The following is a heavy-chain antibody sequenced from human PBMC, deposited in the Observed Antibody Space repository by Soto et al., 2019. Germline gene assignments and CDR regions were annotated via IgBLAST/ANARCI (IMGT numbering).Heavy chain of an antibody. D-gene: IGHD6-13*01. CDR3: ARDLAAGDH. V-gene: IGHV1-46*01. Sequence: QVQLVQSGAEVKKPGASVKLSCRTSGYTFTRYYIHWVRQAPGQGLEWLDFINPASGSTNYAQDFQGKVTLTMDTSTTTVYMDLSGLRAEDTVIFYCARDLAAGDHWGQGTLVTVSS. CDR2: INPASGST. J-gene: IGHJ4*02. CDR1: GYTFTRYY.